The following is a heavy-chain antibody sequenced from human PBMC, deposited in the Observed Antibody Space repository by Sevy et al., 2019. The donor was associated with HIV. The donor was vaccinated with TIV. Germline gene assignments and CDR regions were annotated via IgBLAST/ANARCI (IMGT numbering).Heavy chain of an antibody. CDR1: GFTFSDNY. CDR3: ARVRYNYGSYYFDH. J-gene: IGHJ4*02. Sequence: GGSLRLSCAASGFTFSDNYMSWIRRAPGKGLEWVSYISSRGSTIYYADSVKGRFTISRDNANNSLYLQMKSLGAEDTAVYYCARVRYNYGSYYFDHWGQGTLVTVSS. V-gene: IGHV3-11*01. CDR2: ISSRGSTI. D-gene: IGHD5-18*01.